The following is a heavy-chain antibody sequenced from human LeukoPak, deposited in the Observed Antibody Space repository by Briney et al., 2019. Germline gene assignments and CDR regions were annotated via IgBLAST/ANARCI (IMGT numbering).Heavy chain of an antibody. D-gene: IGHD2/OR15-2a*01. CDR3: AKDRIPDGKYSIDF. Sequence: GGSLRLSCAASGFTFSSYEMNWVRQAPGKGLEWVSVIVGNGGGIHYADSVKGRFTISRDNAKNTLYLQMNSLRAEDSAVYYCAKDRIPDGKYSIDFWGQGTPVTVSS. V-gene: IGHV3-23*01. CDR2: IVGNGGGI. J-gene: IGHJ4*02. CDR1: GFTFSSYE.